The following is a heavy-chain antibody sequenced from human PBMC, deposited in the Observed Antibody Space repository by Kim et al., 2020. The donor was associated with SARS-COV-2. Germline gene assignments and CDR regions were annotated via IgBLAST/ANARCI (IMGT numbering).Heavy chain of an antibody. D-gene: IGHD3-10*01. V-gene: IGHV1-8*01. J-gene: IGHJ6*02. CDR2: MNPNSGNT. CDR3: ARGHPPVLLWFGELLSRNYYYGMDV. CDR1: GYTFTSYD. Sequence: ASVKVSCKASGYTFTSYDINWVRQATGQGLEWMGWMNPNSGNTGYAQKFQGRVTMTRNTSISTAYMELSSLRSEDTAVYYCARGHPPVLLWFGELLSRNYYYGMDVWGQGTTVTVS.